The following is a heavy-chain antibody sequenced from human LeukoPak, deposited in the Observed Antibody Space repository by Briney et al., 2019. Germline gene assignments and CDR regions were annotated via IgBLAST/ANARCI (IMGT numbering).Heavy chain of an antibody. CDR3: AKTYWGPLYFFDY. J-gene: IGHJ4*02. CDR1: GFTFSTYV. CDR2: ISGSGGNT. V-gene: IGHV3-23*01. D-gene: IGHD7-27*01. Sequence: GGSLRLSCAASGFTFSTYVMIWVRQAPGKGLEWVSDISGSGGNTNYADSVKGRLTISRDNSKNTLYLQMNTLRVDDTAVYYCAKTYWGPLYFFDYWGQGALVTVSS.